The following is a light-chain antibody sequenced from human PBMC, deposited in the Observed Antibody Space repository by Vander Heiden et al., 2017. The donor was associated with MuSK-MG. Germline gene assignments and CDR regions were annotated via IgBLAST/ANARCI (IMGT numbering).Light chain of an antibody. CDR3: QQDDSFPTYT. Sequence: DIQMTQSPSSLSASVGDRVTITCQASQDIRNYLNWYQQKPGKAPKLLIFDASNLETGVPSRFSGRGSGTDFTFTISSLQPEDFATYYCQQDDSFPTYTFGQGTKLEMK. CDR2: DAS. V-gene: IGKV1-33*01. J-gene: IGKJ2*01. CDR1: QDIRNY.